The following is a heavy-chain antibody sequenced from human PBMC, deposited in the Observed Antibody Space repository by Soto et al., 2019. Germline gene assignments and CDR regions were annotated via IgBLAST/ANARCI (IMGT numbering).Heavy chain of an antibody. CDR3: ARDERVARPYGSGWV. J-gene: IGHJ4*02. CDR1: GFTFSSYA. Sequence: QVQLVESGGGVVQPGRSLRLSCAASGFTFSSYAMHWVRQAPGKGLEWVAVISYDGSNKYYADSVKGRFTISRDISKNTLYLQMNSLRAEDTAVYYCARDERVARPYGSGWVWGQGTLVTVSS. V-gene: IGHV3-30-3*01. CDR2: ISYDGSNK. D-gene: IGHD3-10*01.